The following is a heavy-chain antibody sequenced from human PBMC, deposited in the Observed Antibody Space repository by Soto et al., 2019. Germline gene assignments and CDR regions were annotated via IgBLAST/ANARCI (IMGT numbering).Heavy chain of an antibody. CDR3: AKTVAGTRTYYYYYGMDV. CDR2: ISGSGGST. V-gene: IGHV3-23*01. Sequence: GGSLRLSCAASGFTFSSYAMSWVRQAPGKGLEWASAISGSGGSTYYADSVKGRFTISRDNSKNTLYLQMNSLRAEDTAVYYCAKTVAGTRTYYYYYGMDVWGQGTTVTVSS. D-gene: IGHD6-19*01. CDR1: GFTFSSYA. J-gene: IGHJ6*02.